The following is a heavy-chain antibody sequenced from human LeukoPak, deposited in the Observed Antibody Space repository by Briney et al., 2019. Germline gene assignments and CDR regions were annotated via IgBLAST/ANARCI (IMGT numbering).Heavy chain of an antibody. CDR1: VDSFCSYA. D-gene: IGHD6-13*01. CDR2: ICGSGGST. J-gene: IGHJ3*02. V-gene: IGHV3-23*01. Sequence: GGSLRVSRAAPVDSFCSYAVSWVRQAPGKGLECGSAICGSGGSTYYADSVKGRFTISRDNSKNTLYLQMNSLRAEDTAVYYCARVCGGIAAAGPVDIWGQGTMVTVSS. CDR3: ARVCGGIAAAGPVDI.